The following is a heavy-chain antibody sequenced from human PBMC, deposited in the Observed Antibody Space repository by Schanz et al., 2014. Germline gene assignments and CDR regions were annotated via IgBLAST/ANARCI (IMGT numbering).Heavy chain of an antibody. CDR1: AYTFTNYG. CDR2: ISPYNGNT. V-gene: IGHV1-18*01. J-gene: IGHJ4*02. D-gene: IGHD3-3*01. Sequence: QVQLVQSGAEVKEPGASVKVSCKASAYTFTNYGVSWVRQAPGQGLEWVAWISPYNGNTAYAQNLKGRVRMTTDTSTATAYMELRSLTSDDTAVYYCARDRVYRFLKGENRFYFDYWGQGTLVIVSS. CDR3: ARDRVYRFLKGENRFYFDY.